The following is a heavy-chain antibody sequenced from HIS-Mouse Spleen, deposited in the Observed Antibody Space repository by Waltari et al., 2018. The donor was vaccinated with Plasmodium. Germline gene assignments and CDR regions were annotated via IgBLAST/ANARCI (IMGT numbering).Heavy chain of an antibody. CDR3: ARGPGYSSGWYYFDY. J-gene: IGHJ4*02. CDR1: GGSFSGYY. Sequence: QVQLQQWGAGLLKPSETLSLTCVVYGGSFSGYYWSWIRQPPGKGLEWIGEINHRGSTNYSPYLKSRVTISVDTSKNQCALKLSSVTAADTAVYYCARGPGYSSGWYYFDYWGQGTLVTVAS. D-gene: IGHD6-19*01. V-gene: IGHV4-34*01. CDR2: INHRGST.